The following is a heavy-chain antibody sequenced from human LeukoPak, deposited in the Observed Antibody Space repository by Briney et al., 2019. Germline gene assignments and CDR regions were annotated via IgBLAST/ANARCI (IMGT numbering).Heavy chain of an antibody. V-gene: IGHV3-23*01. D-gene: IGHD6-19*01. CDR1: GFTFSSYA. CDR3: ARKVAGAAPFDS. J-gene: IGHJ4*02. CDR2: ISSSGGDT. Sequence: GGSLRLPCAASGFTFSSYAMSWVPQAPGKGREWVSGISSSGGDTPHADSVKGRFTISRDNSKNTVYLQMNSLRVEDTAIYYCARKVAGAAPFDSWGQGTLVTVSS.